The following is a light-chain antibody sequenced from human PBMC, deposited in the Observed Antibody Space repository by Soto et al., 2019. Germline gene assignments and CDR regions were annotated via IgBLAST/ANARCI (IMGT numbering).Light chain of an antibody. CDR1: QSVSSY. Sequence: EIVLTQSPGTLSLSPGERATLSCRASQSVSSYLAWYQQKPGQTPRLLIYGASNRATGIPDRFGGSGSGTDFTLTISRLEPEDFVVYYCQQYGNSPYTFGQGTKLEIK. J-gene: IGKJ2*01. V-gene: IGKV3-20*01. CDR3: QQYGNSPYT. CDR2: GAS.